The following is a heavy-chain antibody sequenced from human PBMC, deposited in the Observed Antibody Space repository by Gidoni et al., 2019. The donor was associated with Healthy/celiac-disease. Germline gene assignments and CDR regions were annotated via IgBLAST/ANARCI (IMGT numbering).Heavy chain of an antibody. J-gene: IGHJ5*02. CDR2: IIPIFGTA. CDR3: ARAFAVVHWNRARDWFDP. V-gene: IGHV1-69*06. D-gene: IGHD2-21*01. Sequence: LEWMGGIIPIFGTANYAQKFQGRVTITADKSTSTAYMELSSLRSEDTAVYYCARAFAVVHWNRARDWFDPWGQGTLVTVSS.